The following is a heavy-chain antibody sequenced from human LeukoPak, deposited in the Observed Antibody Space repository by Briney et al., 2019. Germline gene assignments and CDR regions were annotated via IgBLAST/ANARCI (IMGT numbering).Heavy chain of an antibody. CDR3: ARDRSSWSAPTWFDY. Sequence: GGSLRLSCAASGFIFSSYSMNWVRQAPGKGLEWVSSISSSSSYIYYADSVKGRSTISRDNAKNSLYLQMNSLRAEDTAVYYCARDRSSWSAPTWFDYWGQGTLVTVSS. J-gene: IGHJ4*02. CDR2: ISSSSSYI. D-gene: IGHD6-13*01. V-gene: IGHV3-21*01. CDR1: GFIFSSYS.